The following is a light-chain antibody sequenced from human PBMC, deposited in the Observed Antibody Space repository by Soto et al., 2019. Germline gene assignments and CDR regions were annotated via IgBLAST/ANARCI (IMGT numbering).Light chain of an antibody. V-gene: IGKV1-8*01. CDR1: QGISSY. CDR3: QQYYSYPIT. CDR2: AAS. Sequence: AIRMTQSPSSFSASTGDRVTITCRASQGISSYLAWYQQKPGKAPKLLIYAASTLQSCVPSRFSGSGSGTDFTLTISCLQSEDFATYYCQQYYSYPITFGQGTRLEIK. J-gene: IGKJ5*01.